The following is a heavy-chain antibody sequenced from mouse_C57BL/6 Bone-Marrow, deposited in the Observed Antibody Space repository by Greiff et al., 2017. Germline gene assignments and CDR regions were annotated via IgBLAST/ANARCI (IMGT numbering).Heavy chain of an antibody. Sequence: EVQGVESGGDLVKPGGSLKLSCAASGFTFSSSGMSWVRQTPDKRLEWVATISSGGSYTYYPDSVKGRFTISRDNAKNTLYLQMSSLKSEDTAMYYCARPFLGFAYWGQGTLVTVSA. CDR2: ISSGGSYT. CDR1: GFTFSSSG. CDR3: ARPFLGFAY. V-gene: IGHV5-6*01. J-gene: IGHJ3*01.